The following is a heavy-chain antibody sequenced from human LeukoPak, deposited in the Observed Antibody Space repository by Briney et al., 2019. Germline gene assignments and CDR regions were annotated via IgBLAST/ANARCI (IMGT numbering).Heavy chain of an antibody. V-gene: IGHV1-69*06. Sequence: GASVKVSCKASGGTFSSYAISWVRQAPGQGLEWMGGIIPIFGTANYAQKFQGRVTMTEDTSTDTAYMELSSLRSEDTAVYYRATRRRDGYSSSWYYFDYWGQGTLVAVSS. CDR2: IIPIFGTA. D-gene: IGHD6-13*01. CDR3: ATRRRDGYSSSWYYFDY. CDR1: GGTFSSYA. J-gene: IGHJ4*02.